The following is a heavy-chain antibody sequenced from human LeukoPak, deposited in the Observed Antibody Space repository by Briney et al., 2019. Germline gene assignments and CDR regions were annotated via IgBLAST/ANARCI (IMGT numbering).Heavy chain of an antibody. CDR3: ARESSSSSTGAFGI. V-gene: IGHV3-13*01. CDR1: GFTFSNYE. Sequence: GGSLRLSCAASGFTFSNYEIHWVRQTTGKGLEWVSAIGPAGDTYYPGSVKGRFTVSRENAKNSLYLQMNSLRAGDTAVYYCARESSSSSTGAFGIWGQGTMVTVSS. J-gene: IGHJ3*02. D-gene: IGHD6-13*01. CDR2: IGPAGDT.